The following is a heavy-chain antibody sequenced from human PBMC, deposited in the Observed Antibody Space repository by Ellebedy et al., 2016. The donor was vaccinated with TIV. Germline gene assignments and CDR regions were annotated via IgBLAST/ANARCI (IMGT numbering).Heavy chain of an antibody. D-gene: IGHD3-22*01. J-gene: IGHJ3*01. CDR2: ITGSGGRT. CDR3: AKGTTMMIVDGDAFDL. V-gene: IGHV3-23*01. CDR1: GFIFSNYA. Sequence: GESLKISCSASGFIFSNYAMSWVRQAPGKGLEWVSGITGSGGRTYYAGSVTGRFTISRDSSTLYLQMNSLRAEDTALYYCAKGTTMMIVDGDAFDLWGQGTMVTVSS.